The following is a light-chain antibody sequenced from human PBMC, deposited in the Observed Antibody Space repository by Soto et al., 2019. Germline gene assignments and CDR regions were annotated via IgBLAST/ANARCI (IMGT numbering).Light chain of an antibody. CDR3: QQCSSTPVT. J-gene: IGKJ2*01. CDR1: QSILFSSNNKDC. CDR2: WAS. Sequence: DIVMTQSPDSLAVSLGERATINCKSSQSILFSSNNKDCLAWHQQKPGQPPKLLIYWASTRKSGVPDRFTGSGSGTDFTLTIGSVQAEDVAGYYCQQCSSTPVTCGQGPELEIK. V-gene: IGKV4-1*01.